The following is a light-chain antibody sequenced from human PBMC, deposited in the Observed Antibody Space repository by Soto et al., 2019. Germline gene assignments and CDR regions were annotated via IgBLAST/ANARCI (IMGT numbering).Light chain of an antibody. CDR3: CSFAGRKTWV. V-gene: IGLV2-23*02. J-gene: IGLJ3*02. CDR1: GTDVGTYNF. CDR2: EVT. Sequence: QSALTQPASVSGSPGQSITISCTGSGTDVGTYNFVSWFQRHPGKAPQLIIYEVTERPSGVSPRVSGSKSVNTASLTISGLRAEDEADYFCCSFAGRKTWVFGGETKLTVL.